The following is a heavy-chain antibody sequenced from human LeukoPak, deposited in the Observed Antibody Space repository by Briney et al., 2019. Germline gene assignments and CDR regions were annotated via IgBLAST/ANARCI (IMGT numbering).Heavy chain of an antibody. J-gene: IGHJ6*03. CDR2: IYYSGTT. CDR3: ARQISDYYYYYIDV. Sequence: SETLSLACTVSSGSISSSHYYWDWIRQPPGKGLEWIGTIYYSGTTYYNPSLESRATISVDASKNQFYLMLNSVTAADTAVYYCARQISDYYYYYIDVWGKGTTVTVPS. V-gene: IGHV4-39*01. CDR1: SGSISSSHYY. D-gene: IGHD3-3*01.